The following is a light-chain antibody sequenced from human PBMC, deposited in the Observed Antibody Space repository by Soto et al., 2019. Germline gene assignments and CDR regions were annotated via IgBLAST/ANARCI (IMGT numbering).Light chain of an antibody. Sequence: IQMTQYPSSVSASAGDRVTITCRASQSIXSGLGWYKQKPGKAPKILIXGQSNLQSGVPSRFKGSGSGKDFTLTISSLQPEYFSTYYCQQANRFPPSTFGQGTRLEIK. V-gene: IGKV1D-12*01. CDR1: QSIXSG. J-gene: IGKJ5*01. CDR3: QQANRFPPST. CDR2: GQS.